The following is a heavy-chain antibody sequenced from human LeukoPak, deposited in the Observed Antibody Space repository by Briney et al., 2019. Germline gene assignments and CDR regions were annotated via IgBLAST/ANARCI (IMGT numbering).Heavy chain of an antibody. CDR2: IYSGGST. CDR1: GFTFSSYW. J-gene: IGHJ4*02. Sequence: GGSLRLSCAASGFTFSSYWMHWVRRAPGKGLEWVSVIYSGGSTYYADSVKGRFTISRDNSKNTLYLQMNSLRAEDTAVYYCGTTVTTGVADYWGQGTLVTVSS. V-gene: IGHV3-66*01. D-gene: IGHD4-17*01. CDR3: GTTVTTGVADY.